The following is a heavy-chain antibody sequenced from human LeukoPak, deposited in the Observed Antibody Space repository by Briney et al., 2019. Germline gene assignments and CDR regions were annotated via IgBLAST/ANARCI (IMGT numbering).Heavy chain of an antibody. Sequence: PGGSQRLSCAASGFTFSSYGMHWVRQAPGKGLEWVAVISYDGSNKYYADSVKGRFTISRDNSKNTLYLQMNSLRAEDTAVYYCAKGYCSSTSCYVDYWGQGTLVTVSS. D-gene: IGHD2-2*01. CDR1: GFTFSSYG. J-gene: IGHJ4*02. CDR2: ISYDGSNK. V-gene: IGHV3-30*18. CDR3: AKGYCSSTSCYVDY.